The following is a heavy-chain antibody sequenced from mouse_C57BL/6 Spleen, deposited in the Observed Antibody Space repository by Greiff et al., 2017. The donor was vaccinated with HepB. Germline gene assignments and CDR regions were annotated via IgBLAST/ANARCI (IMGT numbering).Heavy chain of an antibody. D-gene: IGHD2-4*01. CDR3: ARALDYDRGFAY. CDR1: GYSITSCYY. Sequence: EVKLMESGPGLVKPSQSLSLTCSVTGYSITSCYYWNWMRQFPGNKLEWMGYISYDGSNNYNPSLKNRISITRDTSKNQFFLKLNSVTTEDTATYYCARALDYDRGFAYWGQGTLVTVSA. J-gene: IGHJ3*01. V-gene: IGHV3-6*01. CDR2: ISYDGSN.